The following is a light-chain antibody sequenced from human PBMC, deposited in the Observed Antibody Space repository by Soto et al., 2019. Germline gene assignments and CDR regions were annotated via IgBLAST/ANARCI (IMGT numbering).Light chain of an antibody. Sequence: QSVLTQPPSVSAAPGQTVTISFSGSSSNIGNNYVSWYQQLPGTAPKLLIYDNNKRPSGIPDRFSGSKSGTSATLGITGLQTGDEADYYCGTWDSSLSVVVFGGGTKVTVL. CDR3: GTWDSSLSVVV. CDR1: SSNIGNNY. CDR2: DNN. J-gene: IGLJ2*01. V-gene: IGLV1-51*01.